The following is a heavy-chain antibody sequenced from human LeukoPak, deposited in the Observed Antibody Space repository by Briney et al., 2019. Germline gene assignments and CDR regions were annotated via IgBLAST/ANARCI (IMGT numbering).Heavy chain of an antibody. Sequence: SETLSLTCTVSGGPISSSSYYWGWIRQPPGKGLEWIGNIYYSGSTYYNPSLKSRVTISVDTSKNQFSLKLSSVTAADTAVYYCARGPSWGWNFDCWGQGTLVTVSS. J-gene: IGHJ4*02. D-gene: IGHD3-16*01. CDR2: IYYSGST. CDR1: GGPISSSSYY. CDR3: ARGPSWGWNFDC. V-gene: IGHV4-39*01.